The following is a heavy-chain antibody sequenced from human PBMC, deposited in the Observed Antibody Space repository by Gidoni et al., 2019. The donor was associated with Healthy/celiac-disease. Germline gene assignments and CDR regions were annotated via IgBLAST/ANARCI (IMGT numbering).Heavy chain of an antibody. CDR3: ARDGVTLVYYMDV. Sequence: QVQLVESGGGVVQPGRSLRLSCAASGFTFSSYGMHWVRQAPGKGLEWVAVIWYDGSNKYYADSVKGRFTISRDNSKNTLYLQMNSLRAEDTAVYYCARDGVTLVYYMDVWGKGTTVTVSS. J-gene: IGHJ6*03. CDR2: IWYDGSNK. CDR1: GFTFSSYG. V-gene: IGHV3-33*01. D-gene: IGHD5-18*01.